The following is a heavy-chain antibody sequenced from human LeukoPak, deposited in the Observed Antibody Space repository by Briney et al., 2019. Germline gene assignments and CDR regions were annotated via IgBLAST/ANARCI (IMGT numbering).Heavy chain of an antibody. CDR1: GGSISSYY. Sequence: ASETLSLTCTVSGGSISSYYWSWIRQPPGKGLEWIGFIYYSGRTNNNPSLKSRVTISVDTSKNQFSLKLSSVTAADTAVYYCARVRSGDLYFDLWGRGTLVTVSS. V-gene: IGHV4-59*01. CDR2: IYYSGRT. D-gene: IGHD3-10*01. CDR3: ARVRSGDLYFDL. J-gene: IGHJ2*01.